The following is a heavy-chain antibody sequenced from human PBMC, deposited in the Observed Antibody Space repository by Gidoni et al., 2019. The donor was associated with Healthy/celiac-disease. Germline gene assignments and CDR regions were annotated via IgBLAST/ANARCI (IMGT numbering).Heavy chain of an antibody. V-gene: IGHV3-23*01. Sequence: EVQLLESGGGLVQPGGSLRLPCAASGFTFSSYAMSWVRQAPGKGLEWVSAISGSGGSTYYADSVKGRFTISRDNSKNTLYLQMNSLRAEDTAVYYCAKDQTPGRPYYYYGMDVWGQGTTVTVSS. D-gene: IGHD3-10*01. J-gene: IGHJ6*02. CDR2: ISGSGGST. CDR3: AKDQTPGRPYYYYGMDV. CDR1: GFTFSSYA.